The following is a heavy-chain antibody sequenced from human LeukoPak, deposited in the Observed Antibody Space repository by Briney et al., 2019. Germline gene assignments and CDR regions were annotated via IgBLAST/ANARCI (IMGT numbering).Heavy chain of an antibody. CDR1: GYTFTSYG. CDR2: ISAYNGNT. V-gene: IGHV1-18*01. Sequence: ASVKVSXKASGYTFTSYGISWVRQAPGQGLEWMGWISAYNGNTNYAQKLQGRVTMTTDTSTSTAYMELRSLRSDDTAVYYCARDAYYYDSSGYKHFDYWGQGTLVTVSS. D-gene: IGHD3-22*01. CDR3: ARDAYYYDSSGYKHFDY. J-gene: IGHJ4*02.